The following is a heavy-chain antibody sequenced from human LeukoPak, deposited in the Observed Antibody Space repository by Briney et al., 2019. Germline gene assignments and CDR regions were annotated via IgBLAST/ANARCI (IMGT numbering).Heavy chain of an antibody. CDR1: GFSLSTRGVG. J-gene: IGHJ5*02. CDR2: IYWNDDK. Sequence: SGPTLLKPTQTLTLTCTFSGFSLSTRGVGVGWIRQPPGKALEWLSLIYWNDDKRYSPSLKSRLTITKDTSNNQVVLTMTNMDPVDTATYYCAHSNTAYYDSSGYSTWGQGTLVTVSS. D-gene: IGHD3-22*01. CDR3: AHSNTAYYDSSGYST. V-gene: IGHV2-5*01.